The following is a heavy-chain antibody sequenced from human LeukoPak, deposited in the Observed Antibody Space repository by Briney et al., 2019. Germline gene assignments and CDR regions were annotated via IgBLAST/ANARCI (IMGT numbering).Heavy chain of an antibody. Sequence: PSETLSLTCTVSGGSISTYYWSWIRQPPGKGLEWIGYISYSGSTNYNPSLKSRVTISLDTSKNQFALKLSSVTAADTAVYYCARSIIGTRSKFDYWGQGTLVTVSS. D-gene: IGHD1/OR15-1a*01. CDR2: ISYSGST. CDR1: GGSISTYY. CDR3: ARSIIGTRSKFDY. J-gene: IGHJ4*02. V-gene: IGHV4-59*08.